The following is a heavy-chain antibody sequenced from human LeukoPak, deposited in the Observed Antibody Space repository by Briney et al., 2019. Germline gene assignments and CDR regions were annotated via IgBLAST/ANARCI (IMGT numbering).Heavy chain of an antibody. CDR1: GYTFTSYG. J-gene: IGHJ4*02. V-gene: IGHV1-18*01. D-gene: IGHD5-18*01. CDR3: ARDALNGEYSYGHADY. Sequence: ASVKVSCKASGYTFTSYGLTWVRQAPGQGLEWMGWISAYSGNRNYAQKFQGRVTMTTDTPTSTAYMELRSLRSDDTAVYYCARDALNGEYSYGHADYWGQGTLVTVSA. CDR2: ISAYSGNR.